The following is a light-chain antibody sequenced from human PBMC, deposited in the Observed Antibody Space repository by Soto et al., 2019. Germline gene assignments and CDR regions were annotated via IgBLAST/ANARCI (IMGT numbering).Light chain of an antibody. Sequence: QSVLTQPASVSGSPGQSITISCTGTSSDVGSYNLVSWYQQHPGKAPKLMXYEGSKRPSGVSNRFSGSKSGNTASLTISGLQAEDEADYHCCSYAGSSTYVFGTGTKV. CDR1: SSDVGSYNL. CDR2: EGS. J-gene: IGLJ1*01. CDR3: CSYAGSSTYV. V-gene: IGLV2-23*01.